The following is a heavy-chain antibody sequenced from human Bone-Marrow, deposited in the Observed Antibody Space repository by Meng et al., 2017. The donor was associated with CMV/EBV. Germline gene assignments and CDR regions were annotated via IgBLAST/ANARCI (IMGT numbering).Heavy chain of an antibody. CDR3: ARGSAVRGVIVYYYGMDV. J-gene: IGHJ6*02. CDR2: IIPIFGTA. V-gene: IGHV1-69*05. D-gene: IGHD3-10*01. Sequence: SVKVSCKASGGTFSSYAISWVRQAPGQGLEWMGGIIPIFGTANYAQKFQGRVTITTDESTSTVYMELSSLRSEDTAVYYCARGSAVRGVIVYYYGMDVWGQGTTVTVSS. CDR1: GGTFSSYA.